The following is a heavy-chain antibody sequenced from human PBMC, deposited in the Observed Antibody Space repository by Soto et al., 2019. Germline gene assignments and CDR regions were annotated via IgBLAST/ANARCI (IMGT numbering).Heavy chain of an antibody. J-gene: IGHJ4*02. CDR1: GDTFNTYT. V-gene: IGHV1-69*02. CDR2: IIPILGIT. D-gene: IGHD3-10*01. Sequence: QVQLVQSGAEVKKPGSSVKVSCKASGDTFNTYTINWVRQAPGQGLEWMGRIIPILGITKYAQKFQGRVTIIADKATRTAYVELKSLSSVPTAVYYCAGMPGLITMAHFENWGQGTMVTVAS. CDR3: AGMPGLITMAHFEN.